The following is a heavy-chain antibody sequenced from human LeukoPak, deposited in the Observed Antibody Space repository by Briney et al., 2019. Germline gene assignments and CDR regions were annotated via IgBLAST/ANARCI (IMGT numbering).Heavy chain of an antibody. V-gene: IGHV3-11*01. CDR3: ARDLRRLRYFDWLNDY. CDR2: ISGSGSTI. Sequence: GGSLRLSCAASGFTFSDYYMSWIRQAPGKGLEWVSYISGSGSTIYYADSVKGRFTISRDNAKDSLYLQMNSLRAEDTAVYYCARDLRRLRYFDWLNDYWGQGTLVTVSS. CDR1: GFTFSDYY. J-gene: IGHJ4*02. D-gene: IGHD3-9*01.